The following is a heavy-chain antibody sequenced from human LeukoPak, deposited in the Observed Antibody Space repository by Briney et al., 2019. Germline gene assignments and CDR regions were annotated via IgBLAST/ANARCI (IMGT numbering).Heavy chain of an antibody. V-gene: IGHV4-61*02. CDR3: AGGYYDSSGYYRY. J-gene: IGHJ4*02. D-gene: IGHD3-22*01. CDR2: IYTSGST. Sequence: SETLSLTCTVSGGSISSGSYYWSWIRQPAGKGLEWIGRIYTSGSTNYNPSLKSRVTISVDTSKNQFSLKLSSVTAADTAVYYCAGGYYDSSGYYRYWGQGTLVTVSS. CDR1: GGSISSGSYY.